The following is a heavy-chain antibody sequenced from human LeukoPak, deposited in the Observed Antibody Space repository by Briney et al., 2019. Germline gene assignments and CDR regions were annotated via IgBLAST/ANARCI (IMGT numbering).Heavy chain of an antibody. V-gene: IGHV3-23*01. CDR1: GFTFSSYA. CDR2: ISGSGGST. D-gene: IGHD3/OR15-3a*01. J-gene: IGHJ4*02. CDR3: AKSRGSGLFDY. Sequence: GGSLRLSCAASGFTFSSYAMSWVRQAPGKGLEWVSGISGSGGSTYYADSVKGRFTISGDNSKNTLYLQMNSLRAEDTAVYYCAKSRGSGLFDYWGQGTLVTVAS.